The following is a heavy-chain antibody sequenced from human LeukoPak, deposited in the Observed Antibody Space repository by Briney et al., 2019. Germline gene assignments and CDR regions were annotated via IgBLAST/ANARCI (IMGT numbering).Heavy chain of an antibody. CDR1: GFTFSTYK. CDR3: ARVLITFGGVIANGAFDI. D-gene: IGHD3-16*02. CDR2: INSRSSII. J-gene: IGHJ3*02. Sequence: GGSLRLSCAASGFTFSTYKMNWVRQAPGKGLEWVSYINSRSSIIYYADSVKGRFTISRDNARNSLYLQMNSLRAEDTAVYYCARVLITFGGVIANGAFDIWGQGTMATVSS. V-gene: IGHV3-48*03.